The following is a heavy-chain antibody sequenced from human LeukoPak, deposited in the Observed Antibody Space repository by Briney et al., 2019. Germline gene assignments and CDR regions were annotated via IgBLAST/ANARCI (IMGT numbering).Heavy chain of an antibody. CDR3: EREERSVTTSNYFDY. D-gene: IGHD4-17*01. V-gene: IGHV4-4*07. J-gene: IGHJ4*02. CDR2: IYTSGST. CDR1: GGSISSYY. Sequence: SETLSLTCTVSGGSISSYYWSWIRQPAGKGLEWIGRIYTSGSTNYNPSLKSRVTMSVDTSKNQFSLKLSSVTAADTAVYYCEREERSVTTSNYFDYWGQGTLVTVSS.